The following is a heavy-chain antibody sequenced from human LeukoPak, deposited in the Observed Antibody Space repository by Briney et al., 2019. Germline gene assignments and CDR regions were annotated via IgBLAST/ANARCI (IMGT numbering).Heavy chain of an antibody. CDR3: ARVLSGRGSLYSYYYYMDV. Sequence: PGGSLRLSCAASGFTFSNYWMNWVRQAPGKGLEWVSVIYSGGSTYYADSVKGRFTISRDNSKNTLYLQMNSLRAEDTAVYYCARVLSGRGSLYSYYYYMDVWGKGTTVTISS. D-gene: IGHD3-10*01. J-gene: IGHJ6*03. CDR2: IYSGGST. CDR1: GFTFSNYW. V-gene: IGHV3-53*01.